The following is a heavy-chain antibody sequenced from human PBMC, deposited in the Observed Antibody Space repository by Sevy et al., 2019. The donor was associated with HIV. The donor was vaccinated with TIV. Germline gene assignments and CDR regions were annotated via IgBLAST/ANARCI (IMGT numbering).Heavy chain of an antibody. CDR3: ARGRSSSWFFDY. D-gene: IGHD6-13*01. CDR1: GGSISSYY. V-gene: IGHV4-59*01. Sequence: SETLSLTCTVSGGSISSYYWSWIRQPPGKGLEWIGYIYYSGSTNYNPSLKSRVTISVDTSKNQFSLKLGSVTAADTAVYYCARGRSSSWFFDYWGQGTLVTVSS. CDR2: IYYSGST. J-gene: IGHJ4*02.